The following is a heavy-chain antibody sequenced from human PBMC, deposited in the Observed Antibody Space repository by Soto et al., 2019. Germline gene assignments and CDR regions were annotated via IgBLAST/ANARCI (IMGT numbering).Heavy chain of an antibody. D-gene: IGHD6-13*01. CDR1: GGSISSGGYY. Sequence: QVQLQESGPGLVKPSQTLSLTCTVSGGSISSGGYYWNWIRQHPGKGLEWIGYIYYSGSTYYNPSLRSRVTISADTSENQFSLKLSSVTPADTAVYFCAGGYRQSGYSSSWVFDYWGQGTLVNVSS. V-gene: IGHV4-31*03. CDR3: AGGYRQSGYSSSWVFDY. CDR2: IYYSGST. J-gene: IGHJ4*02.